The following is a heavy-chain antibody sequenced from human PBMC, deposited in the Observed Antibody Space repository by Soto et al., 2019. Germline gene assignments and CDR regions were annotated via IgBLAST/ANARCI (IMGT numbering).Heavy chain of an antibody. CDR2: IYYSGST. V-gene: IGHV4-39*01. J-gene: IGHJ4*02. D-gene: IGHD3-10*01. CDR3: ARHLLWFGELLKGFDY. CDR1: GGSISSSSYY. Sequence: SEPLSLTCTVSGGSISSSSYYWGWIRQPPGKGLEWIGSIYYSGSTYYNPSLKSRVTISVDTSKNQFSLKLSSVTAADTAVYYCARHLLWFGELLKGFDYWGQGTLVTVSS.